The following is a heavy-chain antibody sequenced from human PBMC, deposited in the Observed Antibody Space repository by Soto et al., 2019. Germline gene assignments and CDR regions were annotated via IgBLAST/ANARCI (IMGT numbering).Heavy chain of an antibody. CDR2: INPDSGGT. V-gene: IGHV1-2*02. CDR3: AREEVYAANYYYYGMDV. Sequence: QVQLVQSGAEVKKPGASVKVSCKASGYTFTGYYIHWVRQAPGQGLEWMGWINPDSGGTRYAQKFQGRVTMTRDTSISTAYMELSRLRSDDTAVYYCAREEVYAANYYYYGMDVWGQGTTVTVSS. D-gene: IGHD2-8*01. J-gene: IGHJ6*02. CDR1: GYTFTGYY.